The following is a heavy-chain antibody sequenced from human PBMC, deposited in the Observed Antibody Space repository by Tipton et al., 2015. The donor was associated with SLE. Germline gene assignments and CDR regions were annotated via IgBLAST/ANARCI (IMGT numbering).Heavy chain of an antibody. V-gene: IGHV4-59*01. Sequence: TLSLTCTVSGDYISNYYWSWLRQPPGKGLEWIGSASDSGDTHYSPSLKSRVTIAVDTSKNQFSLKLTSVTAADTAVYYCARDLGRSRITIFGGFDFWGQGTLVTVSS. CDR1: GDYISNYY. D-gene: IGHD3-3*01. J-gene: IGHJ4*02. CDR3: ARDLGRSRITIFGGFDF. CDR2: ASDSGDT.